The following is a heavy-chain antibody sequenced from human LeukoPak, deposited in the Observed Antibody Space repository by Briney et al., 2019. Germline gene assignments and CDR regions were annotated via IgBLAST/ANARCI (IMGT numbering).Heavy chain of an antibody. CDR1: GFTFSSYS. J-gene: IGHJ4*02. V-gene: IGHV3-21*01. CDR2: ISSSSSYI. D-gene: IGHD6-6*01. Sequence: GGSLRLSCAASGFTFSSYSMNWVRQAPGKGLEWVSSISSSSSYIYYADSVKGRFTISRDNAKNSLYLQMNSLRAEDTAVYYCARVWYSSASSPFDYWGQGTLVTVSS. CDR3: ARVWYSSASSPFDY.